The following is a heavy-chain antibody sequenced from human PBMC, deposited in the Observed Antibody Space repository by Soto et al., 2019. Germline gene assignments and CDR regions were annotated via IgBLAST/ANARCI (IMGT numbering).Heavy chain of an antibody. J-gene: IGHJ6*02. CDR3: ARARDGYNYRYGMDV. V-gene: IGHV3-53*01. CDR2: IYSGGST. D-gene: IGHD5-12*01. Sequence: GGSLRLSCAASGFTVSSNYMSWVRQAPGKGLEWVSVIYSGGSTYYADSVKGRFTISRDNSKNTLYLQMNSLRAADTAVYYCARARDGYNYRYGMDVWGQGTTVTVSS. CDR1: GFTVSSNY.